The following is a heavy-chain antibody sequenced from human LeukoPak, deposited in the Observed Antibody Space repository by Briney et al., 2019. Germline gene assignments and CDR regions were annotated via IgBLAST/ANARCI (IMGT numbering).Heavy chain of an antibody. V-gene: IGHV1-8*03. CDR1: GYTFTGYY. J-gene: IGHJ5*02. CDR2: MNPNSGNT. D-gene: IGHD4-17*01. Sequence: ASVKVSCKASGYTFTGYYMHWVRQATGQGLEWMGWMNPNSGNTGYAQKFQGRVTITRNTSISTAYMELSSLRSEDTAVYYCARGRGYGDYVVVFDPWGQGTLVTVSS. CDR3: ARGRGYGDYVVVFDP.